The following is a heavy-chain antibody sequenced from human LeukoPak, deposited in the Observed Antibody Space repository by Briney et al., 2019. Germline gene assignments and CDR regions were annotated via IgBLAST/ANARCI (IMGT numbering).Heavy chain of an antibody. CDR3: ARDPPTYYYDSSGFGG. V-gene: IGHV3-21*01. D-gene: IGHD3-22*01. CDR1: GFIFSSYS. J-gene: IGHJ4*02. CDR2: ISSSSNYI. Sequence: GGPLRLSCAASGFIFSSYSVNWLRQARGEGVEWVSSISSSSNYIYYADSEKRRFTISREHHKNSLYLQIHRLSAEDTAVYHSARDPPTYYYDSSGFGGWGQGTLVTVSS.